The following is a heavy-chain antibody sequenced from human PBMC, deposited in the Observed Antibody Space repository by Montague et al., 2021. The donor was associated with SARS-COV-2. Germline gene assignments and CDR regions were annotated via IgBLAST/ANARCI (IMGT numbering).Heavy chain of an antibody. J-gene: IGHJ6*02. CDR2: IDYSGST. CDR1: GDSISNSSYH. Sequence: SETLSLTCTVSGDSISNSSYHWGWIRQPPGKGLEWIGSIDYSGSTYYXPSLKSRVTISVDTSKNQFSLKLSSVTAAATAVYYCARVGREQLVRLYGMDVRGQGTTVTVSS. D-gene: IGHD6-13*01. CDR3: ARVGREQLVRLYGMDV. V-gene: IGHV4-39*07.